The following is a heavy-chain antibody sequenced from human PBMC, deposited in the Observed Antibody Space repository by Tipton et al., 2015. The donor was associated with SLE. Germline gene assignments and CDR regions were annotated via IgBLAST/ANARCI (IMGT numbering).Heavy chain of an antibody. D-gene: IGHD6-13*01. V-gene: IGHV3-53*05. CDR3: ARDRVGGAAAGPLYYFDS. CDR1: GFTVSSNY. J-gene: IGHJ4*02. CDR2: IYSGGST. Sequence: SLRLSCAASGFTVSSNYMSWVRQAPGKGLEWVSVIYSGGSTYYADSVKGRFTISRDNSKNTLNLQMNSLRAEDTAVYYCARDRVGGAAAGPLYYFDSWGQGTLVTVSS.